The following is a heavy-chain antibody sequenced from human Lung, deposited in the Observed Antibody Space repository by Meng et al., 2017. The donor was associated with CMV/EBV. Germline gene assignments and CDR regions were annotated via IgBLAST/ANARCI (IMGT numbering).Heavy chain of an antibody. V-gene: IGHV3-30*02. CDR3: AKLAATVDY. J-gene: IGHJ4*02. Sequence: GESXKISCAASGFTFSSYGMHWVRQAPGKGLEWVAFIRYDGSNKYYADSVKGRFTISRDNSKNTLYLQMNSLRAEDTAVYYCAKLAATVDYWGQGTRVTGAS. CDR2: IRYDGSNK. D-gene: IGHD6-13*01. CDR1: GFTFSSYG.